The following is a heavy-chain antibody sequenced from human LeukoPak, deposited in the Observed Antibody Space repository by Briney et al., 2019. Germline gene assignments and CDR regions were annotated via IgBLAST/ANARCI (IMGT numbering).Heavy chain of an antibody. CDR2: IYTSGST. CDR3: ARALRITIFGVVIGWFDP. V-gene: IGHV4-61*02. D-gene: IGHD3-3*01. Sequence: PSQTLSLTCTVTGGSISSGSYYWSWIRQPARKGLDWIGRIYTSGSTNYNPSLKSRVTISVDTSKNQFSLKLSSVTAADTAVYYCARALRITIFGVVIGWFDPWGQGTLVTVSS. CDR1: GGSISSGSYY. J-gene: IGHJ5*02.